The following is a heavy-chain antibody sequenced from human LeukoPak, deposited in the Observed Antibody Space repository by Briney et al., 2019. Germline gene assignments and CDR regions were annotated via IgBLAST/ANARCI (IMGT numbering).Heavy chain of an antibody. CDR1: GGSISSGDYY. J-gene: IGHJ4*02. D-gene: IGHD6-19*01. V-gene: IGHV4-30-4*08. CDR2: IYYSGST. CDR3: ASLGYSSGHRNFDY. Sequence: SETLSLTCSVSGGSISSGDYYWSWIRQPPGKGLEWIGYIYYSGSTYYNPSLESRVTISVDTSKNQFSLKLTSVTAADTAVYYCASLGYSSGHRNFDYWGQGTLVTVSS.